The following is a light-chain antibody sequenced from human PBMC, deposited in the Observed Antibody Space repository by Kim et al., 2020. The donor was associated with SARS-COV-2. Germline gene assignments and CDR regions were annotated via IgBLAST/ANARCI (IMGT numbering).Light chain of an antibody. Sequence: QSITSSCTGTRGVVGYYNYVSWYQKHPGKGPKLIIYDVSERASGVSNRFSGSQSGNTASLTISGLRAEDEADYYCSSHTTNSTYVFGAGTRVTGL. J-gene: IGLJ1*01. CDR3: SSHTTNSTYV. CDR1: RGVVGYYNY. CDR2: DVS. V-gene: IGLV2-14*04.